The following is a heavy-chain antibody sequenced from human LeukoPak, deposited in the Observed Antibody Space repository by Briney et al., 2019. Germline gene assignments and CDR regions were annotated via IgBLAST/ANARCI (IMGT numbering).Heavy chain of an antibody. CDR3: AKESPFENYDILTGSFDY. CDR1: GFTFSSYG. Sequence: GGSLRLSCAASGFTFSSYGMHWVRQAPGKGLEWVAVISYDGSNKYYADSVKGRFTISRDNSKNTLYLQMNSLRAEDTAVYYCAKESPFENYDILTGSFDYWGQGTLVTVSS. D-gene: IGHD3-9*01. J-gene: IGHJ4*02. V-gene: IGHV3-30*18. CDR2: ISYDGSNK.